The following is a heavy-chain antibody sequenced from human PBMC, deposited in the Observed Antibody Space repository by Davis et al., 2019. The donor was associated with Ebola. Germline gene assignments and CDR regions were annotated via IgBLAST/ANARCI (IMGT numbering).Heavy chain of an antibody. CDR3: TRDRERGYSYGYGY. CDR1: GFTFGDYA. V-gene: IGHV3-49*03. J-gene: IGHJ4*02. CDR2: IRSKAYGGTT. Sequence: PGGSLRLSCTASGFTFGDYAMSWIRQAPGKGLEWVGFIRSKAYGGTTEYAASVKGRFTISRHDSKSIAYLQMNSLKTEDTAVYYCTRDRERGYSYGYGYWGQGTLVTVSS. D-gene: IGHD5-18*01.